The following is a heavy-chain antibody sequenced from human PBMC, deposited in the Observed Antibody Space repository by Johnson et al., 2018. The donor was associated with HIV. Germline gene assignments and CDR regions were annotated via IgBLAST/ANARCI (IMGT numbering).Heavy chain of an antibody. CDR1: GFTFSSYT. CDR3: AKDLTYGDYEGDAFDI. CDR2: VSGSGGST. V-gene: IGHV3-23*04. Sequence: VQLVESGGGLVQPGGSLRLSCVASGFTFSSYTMNWVRQAPGKGLEWVSGVSGSGGSTYYADSVKGRFTISRDNSKNTLFLQMNSLRAEDTALYYCAKDLTYGDYEGDAFDIWGQGTMLTVSS. D-gene: IGHD4-17*01. J-gene: IGHJ3*02.